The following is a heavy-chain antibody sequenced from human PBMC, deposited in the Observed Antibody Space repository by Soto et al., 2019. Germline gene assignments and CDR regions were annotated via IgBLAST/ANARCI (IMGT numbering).Heavy chain of an antibody. CDR1: GFTFSSYG. CDR3: AKDPRDTMALFY. Sequence: PGGSLRLSCAASGFTFSSYGMHWVRQAPGKGLEWVAVISYDGSNKYYADSVKGRFTISRDNSKNTLYLQMNSLRSEDTAVYYCAKDPRDTMALFYWGQGTLVTVSS. CDR2: ISYDGSNK. V-gene: IGHV3-30*18. J-gene: IGHJ4*02. D-gene: IGHD3-10*01.